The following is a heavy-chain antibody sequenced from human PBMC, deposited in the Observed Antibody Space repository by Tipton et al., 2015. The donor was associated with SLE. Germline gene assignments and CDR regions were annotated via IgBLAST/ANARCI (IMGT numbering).Heavy chain of an antibody. CDR3: ARTLPLHKKGIAAAGDAFDI. D-gene: IGHD6-13*01. J-gene: IGHJ3*02. CDR2: IDWDDDK. CDR1: GFSLSTSRMC. V-gene: IGHV2-70*20. Sequence: LVKPTETLTLTCTFSGFSLSTSRMCVSWARQPPGKALEWLALIDWDDDKYYSTSLKTRLTISKDTSKNQVVLTMTNMDPVDTATYYCARTLPLHKKGIAAAGDAFDIWGQGTMVTVSS.